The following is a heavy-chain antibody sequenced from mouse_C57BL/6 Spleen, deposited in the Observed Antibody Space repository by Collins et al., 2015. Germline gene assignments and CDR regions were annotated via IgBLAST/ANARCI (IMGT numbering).Heavy chain of an antibody. CDR2: ISYSGST. Sequence: DVQLQESGPGLVKPSQSLSLTCTVTGYSITSDYAWNWIRQFPGNKLEWMGYISYSGSTSYNPSLKSRISITRDTSKNQFFLQLNSVTTEDTATYYCARSGVRRDLDYWGQGTSVTVSS. D-gene: IGHD2-14*01. J-gene: IGHJ4*01. V-gene: IGHV3-2*02. CDR3: ARSGVRRDLDY. CDR1: GYSITSDYA.